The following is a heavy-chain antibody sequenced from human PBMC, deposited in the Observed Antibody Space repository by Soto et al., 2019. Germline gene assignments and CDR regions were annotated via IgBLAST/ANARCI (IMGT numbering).Heavy chain of an antibody. CDR1: GCSINSGGYY. CDR2: IYNSGST. Sequence: PSETLSLTCTVSGCSINSGGYYWSWILHHPGKGLEWIGYIYNSGSTYYNPSLKSRITISVDTSKNQFSLKLSSVTVADTAVYYCAREEGAYYGSGSHNWFDPWGQRTLVTVDS. V-gene: IGHV4-31*03. J-gene: IGHJ5*02. D-gene: IGHD3-10*01. CDR3: AREEGAYYGSGSHNWFDP.